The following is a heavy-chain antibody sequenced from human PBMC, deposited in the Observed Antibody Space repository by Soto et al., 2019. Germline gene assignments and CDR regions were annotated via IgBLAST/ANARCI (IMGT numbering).Heavy chain of an antibody. V-gene: IGHV1-3*05. J-gene: IGHJ4*02. Sequence: QVQLVQSGAEEKKPGASVKVSCKASGYTFTSYAMHWVRQAPGQRLEWMGWINAGNGNTKYSQKFQGRVTITRDTSASTAYMELSSLRSEDTAVYYCARDRDSSLFRFDYWGQGTLVTVSS. D-gene: IGHD6-13*01. CDR1: GYTFTSYA. CDR2: INAGNGNT. CDR3: ARDRDSSLFRFDY.